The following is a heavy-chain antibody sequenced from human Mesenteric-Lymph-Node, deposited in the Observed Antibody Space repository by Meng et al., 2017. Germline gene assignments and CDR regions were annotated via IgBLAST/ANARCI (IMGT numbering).Heavy chain of an antibody. D-gene: IGHD6-19*01. CDR3: TGLSGPFDY. V-gene: IGHV3-74*01. CDR2: IYSDGRTK. J-gene: IGHJ4*02. Sequence: EVQLVESGGGLVQPGGSLRLSCAASGFTISRHWMHWVRQAPGKGLVWVSRIYSDGRTKNYADYVKGRFTISRENAKNTLYLQKKSLRAEDTAVYFCTGLSGPFDYWGQGTLVTVSS. CDR1: GFTISRHW.